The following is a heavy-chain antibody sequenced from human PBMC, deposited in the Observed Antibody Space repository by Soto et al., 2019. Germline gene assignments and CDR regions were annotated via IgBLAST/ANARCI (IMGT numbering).Heavy chain of an antibody. D-gene: IGHD2-15*01. J-gene: IGHJ3*02. Sequence: QVQLVQSGDEVKKPGSSVKVSCKASGGTFSSYTISWVRQAPGQGLEWMGRIIPILGIANYAQKFQGRVTLTAEKSTRQAYMEMRSLRSEDTAVYYCARERCSGGSCYARVIVAFDIWGQGTMVTVSS. CDR3: ARERCSGGSCYARVIVAFDI. CDR2: IIPILGIA. CDR1: GGTFSSYT. V-gene: IGHV1-69*08.